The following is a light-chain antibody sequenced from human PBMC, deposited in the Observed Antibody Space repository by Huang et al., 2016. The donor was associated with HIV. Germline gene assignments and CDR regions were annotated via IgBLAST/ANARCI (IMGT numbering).Light chain of an antibody. CDR3: QQYNKWPIT. CDR1: QSISRY. CDR2: DAS. J-gene: IGKJ5*01. V-gene: IGKV3-11*01. Sequence: DIVLTQSPATLSLSPGERGTLSCRASQSISRYLAWYQQKPGQAPRLLIDDASNRATGIAARFTGSGSGTDFTLTISSLEPEDFAVYYCQQYNKWPITVGQGTRLDI.